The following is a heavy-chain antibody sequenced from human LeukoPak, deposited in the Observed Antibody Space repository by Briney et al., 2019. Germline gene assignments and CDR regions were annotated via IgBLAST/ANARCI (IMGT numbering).Heavy chain of an antibody. Sequence: PGGSLRLSCAASGFTFSSYAMSWVRQAPGKGLEWASAISGSGGSTYYADSVKGRFTISRDNSKNTLYLQMNSLRAEDTAVYYCAKDLDIVVVPAAVYFDYWGQGTLVTVSS. D-gene: IGHD2-2*03. CDR3: AKDLDIVVVPAAVYFDY. J-gene: IGHJ4*02. CDR1: GFTFSSYA. V-gene: IGHV3-23*01. CDR2: ISGSGGST.